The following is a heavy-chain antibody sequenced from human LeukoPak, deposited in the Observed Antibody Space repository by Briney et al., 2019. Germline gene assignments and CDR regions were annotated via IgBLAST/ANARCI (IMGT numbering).Heavy chain of an antibody. CDR2: IYYSGST. CDR1: GGSISSSSYY. Sequence: SETLSLTCTVSGGSISSSSYYWGWIRQPPGKGLEWIGSIYYSGSTYYNPSLKSRVTISVDTSKNQFSLKLSSVTAADTAVYYCARDADVVVTATPLWYFDLWGRGTLVTVSS. CDR3: ARDADVVVTATPLWYFDL. J-gene: IGHJ2*01. V-gene: IGHV4-39*07. D-gene: IGHD2-21*02.